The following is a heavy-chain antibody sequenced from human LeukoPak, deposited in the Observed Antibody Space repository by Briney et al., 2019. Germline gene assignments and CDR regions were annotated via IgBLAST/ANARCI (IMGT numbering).Heavy chain of an antibody. Sequence: SETLSLTCTVSGGSISSYYWSWIRQPPGKGLEWIGYIYYSGSTNYNPSLKSRVTISVDTSKNQFSLKLSSVTAADTAVYYCARYKGSYYSDDAFDIWGQGTMVTVSS. CDR1: GGSISSYY. V-gene: IGHV4-59*08. D-gene: IGHD2/OR15-2a*01. CDR2: IYYSGST. CDR3: ARYKGSYYSDDAFDI. J-gene: IGHJ3*02.